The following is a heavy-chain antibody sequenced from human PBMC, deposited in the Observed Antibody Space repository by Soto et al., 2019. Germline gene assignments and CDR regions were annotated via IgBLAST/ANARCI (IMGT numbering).Heavy chain of an antibody. J-gene: IGHJ4*02. CDR1: GVTFSDYY. CDR3: ARDTGGSYDY. Sequence: EVQLVESGGGLVQPGGSLRLSCAASGVTFSDYYMDWVRQVPGKGLEWVGRTRNKANSYSPEYAPSVKGRFTISRHDLEDSMYLQMNSLKTEDTAVYYCARDTGGSYDYWGQGALVTVSS. D-gene: IGHD1-26*01. CDR2: TRNKANSYSP. V-gene: IGHV3-72*01.